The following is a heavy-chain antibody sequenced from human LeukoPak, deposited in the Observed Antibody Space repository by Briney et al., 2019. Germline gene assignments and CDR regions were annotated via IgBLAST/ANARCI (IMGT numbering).Heavy chain of an antibody. CDR2: INYSGSGT. D-gene: IGHD6-13*01. J-gene: IGHJ5*02. V-gene: IGHV3-23*01. CDR1: GVTFSTYA. Sequence: GESLKISCAASGVTFSTYAMTWVRQAPGKGLEWVSSINYSGSGTFYADSVKGRFTISRDNSKDTLYLQMNNLRVEDMAVYYCAKGEYDSGWYKWFGPWGQGTLVTVSS. CDR3: AKGEYDSGWYKWFGP.